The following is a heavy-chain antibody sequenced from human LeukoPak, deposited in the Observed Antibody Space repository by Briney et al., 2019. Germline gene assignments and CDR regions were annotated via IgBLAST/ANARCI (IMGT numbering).Heavy chain of an antibody. Sequence: SETLSLTCAVYGGSFSGYYGSWIRQPPGKGLEWIGEINHSGSTNYNPSLKSRVTISVDTSKNQFSLKLSSVTAADTAVYYCARGQDFDYWGQGTLVTVSS. CDR1: GGSFSGYY. V-gene: IGHV4-34*01. CDR3: ARGQDFDY. J-gene: IGHJ4*02. CDR2: INHSGST.